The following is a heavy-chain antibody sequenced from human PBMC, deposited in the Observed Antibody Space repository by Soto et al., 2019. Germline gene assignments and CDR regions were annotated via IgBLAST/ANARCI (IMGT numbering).Heavy chain of an antibody. V-gene: IGHV3-23*01. J-gene: IGHJ2*01. Sequence: EVQLLESGGGLVQPGGSLRLSCAASGFIFSSYAMSWVRQAPGKGLEWVSAISGTGGGTYYADSVKGRFTISRDNSKNTLSLIMNSLRAEDTAVYYCAKRAGDWYFDLWGRGTLFTVSS. CDR1: GFIFSSYA. D-gene: IGHD3-10*01. CDR2: ISGTGGGT. CDR3: AKRAGDWYFDL.